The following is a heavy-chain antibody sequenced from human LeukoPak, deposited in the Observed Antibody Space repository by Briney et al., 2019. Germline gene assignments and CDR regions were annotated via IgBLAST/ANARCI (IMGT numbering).Heavy chain of an antibody. CDR2: ISAYNGNT. Sequence: GASVKVSCKASGYTFTSYGISWVRQAPGQGLEWMGWISAYNGNTNYAQKLQGRVTMTTDTSTSTAYMELRSLRSDDTAVYYCARDPGGNSMVALPGDNWFDPWGQGTLVTVSS. CDR3: ARDPGGNSMVALPGDNWFDP. V-gene: IGHV1-18*01. CDR1: GYTFTSYG. D-gene: IGHD4-23*01. J-gene: IGHJ5*02.